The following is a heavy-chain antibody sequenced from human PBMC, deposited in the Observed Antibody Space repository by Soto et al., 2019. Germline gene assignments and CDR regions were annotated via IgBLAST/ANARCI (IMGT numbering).Heavy chain of an antibody. J-gene: IGHJ4*02. D-gene: IGHD6-6*01. V-gene: IGHV4-31*03. CDR1: GGSISSGGYY. CDR2: IYYSGST. CDR3: ASQYSSPPWVYFDF. Sequence: SETLSLTCTVSGGSISSGGYYWSWIRQHPGKGLEWIGYIYYSGSTYYNPSLKSRLTISVDTSKNQFSLRLSSVTAADTAVYYCASQYSSPPWVYFDFWGQGTLVTVSS.